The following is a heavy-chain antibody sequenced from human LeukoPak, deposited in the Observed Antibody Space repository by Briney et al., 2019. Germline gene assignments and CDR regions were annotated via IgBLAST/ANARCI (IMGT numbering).Heavy chain of an antibody. CDR3: ARGPQSTRGRARFDR. CDR2: IYASGSS. V-gene: IGHV4-4*07. J-gene: IGHJ5*02. Sequence: PSETLSLTCTVSGDSISNYYWSWIRQPAGKGLEWIGRIYASGSSNYNPSLKSRVTMSLDTSTNQFSLRLYSVTAADAAAYYCARGPQSTRGRARFDRWGQGTLVTVSS. CDR1: GDSISNYY. D-gene: IGHD1-1*01.